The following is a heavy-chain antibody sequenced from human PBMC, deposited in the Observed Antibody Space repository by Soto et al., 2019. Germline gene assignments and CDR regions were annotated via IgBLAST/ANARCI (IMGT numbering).Heavy chain of an antibody. J-gene: IGHJ6*02. V-gene: IGHV1-18*01. Sequence: ASVKVSCKASGYTFTSSGISWVRQAPGQGLEWMGWISADNGNTNYAQKLQGRVTMTTDTSTSTAYMELRSLRSDDTAVYYCARGLDRFLEWLLPSYYGMDVWGQGTTVTVS. D-gene: IGHD3-3*01. CDR3: ARGLDRFLEWLLPSYYGMDV. CDR2: ISADNGNT. CDR1: GYTFTSSG.